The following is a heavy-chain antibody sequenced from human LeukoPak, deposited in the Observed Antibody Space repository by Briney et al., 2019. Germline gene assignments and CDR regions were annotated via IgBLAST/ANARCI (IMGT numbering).Heavy chain of an antibody. CDR3: ARGPYYYDSSGHYVPFDY. D-gene: IGHD3-22*01. J-gene: IGHJ4*02. Sequence: PGGSLRLSCAASGFTFSSYVMSWVRQAPGKGLEWVSTISGSGGSTYYADSVKGRFTISRDNSKNTLYLQMNSLRVEDAAVYYCARGPYYYDSSGHYVPFDYWGQGTLVTVSS. CDR1: GFTFSSYV. CDR2: ISGSGGST. V-gene: IGHV3-23*01.